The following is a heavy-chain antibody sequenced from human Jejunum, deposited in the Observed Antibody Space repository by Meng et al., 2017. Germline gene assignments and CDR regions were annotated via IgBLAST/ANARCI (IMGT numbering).Heavy chain of an antibody. J-gene: IGHJ5*02. Sequence: GESLKISCAASGFTFTKYTIHWVRQAPGKGLEWVAVISTDGDKEYYAESVKGRFTLSRDSSKNTLYLQMNGLRAEDTAMYYCAKVGRTDYNDLYGWFDPWGQGTLVTVSS. D-gene: IGHD4-17*01. CDR1: GFTFTKYT. CDR3: AKVGRTDYNDLYGWFDP. CDR2: ISTDGDKE. V-gene: IGHV3-30*04.